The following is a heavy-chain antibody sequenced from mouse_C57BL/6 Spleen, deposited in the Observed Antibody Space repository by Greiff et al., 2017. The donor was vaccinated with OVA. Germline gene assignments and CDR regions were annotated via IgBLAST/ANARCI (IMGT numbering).Heavy chain of an antibody. Sequence: VKLMESGPGLVQPSQSLSITCTVSGFSLTSYGVHWVRQSPGKGLEWLGVIWSGGSTDYNAAFISRLSISKDNSKSQVFCKMNSLQADDTAIYYCARNWRGYDYGEFAYWGQGTLVTVSA. CDR2: IWSGGST. D-gene: IGHD2-4*01. CDR1: GFSLTSYG. J-gene: IGHJ3*01. CDR3: ARNWRGYDYGEFAY. V-gene: IGHV2-2*01.